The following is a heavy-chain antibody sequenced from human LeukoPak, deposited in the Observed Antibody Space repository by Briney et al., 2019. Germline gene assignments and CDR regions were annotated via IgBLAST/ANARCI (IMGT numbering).Heavy chain of an antibody. V-gene: IGHV4-4*07. Sequence: SETLSLTRTVSGGSLSSYYSSCIRPPAREGREWIGRIYTSGSANYNPSLKSRVTLSVDTSKNQLSLKLSYVPAADTAVYYCARHTVANDAFDIWGQVTMVTVSS. CDR2: IYTSGSA. CDR3: ARHTVANDAFDI. J-gene: IGHJ3*02. D-gene: IGHD4-23*01. CDR1: GGSLSSYY.